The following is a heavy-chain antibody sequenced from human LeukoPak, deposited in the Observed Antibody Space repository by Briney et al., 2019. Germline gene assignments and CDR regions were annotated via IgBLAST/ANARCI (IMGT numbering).Heavy chain of an antibody. J-gene: IGHJ4*02. CDR3: ARAARPTSDTSGSYWYYFDC. V-gene: IGHV3-53*01. D-gene: IGHD3-22*01. Sequence: PGGSLRLSCAASGFTVSGHPMSWDRQAPGKGLEWVSVIYRGGNTYNADSVKGRFTISTDNSKNTLYLQMNRLRDDDTAVYYCARAARPTSDTSGSYWYYFDCWGQGILVTVSS. CDR2: IYRGGNT. CDR1: GFTVSGHP.